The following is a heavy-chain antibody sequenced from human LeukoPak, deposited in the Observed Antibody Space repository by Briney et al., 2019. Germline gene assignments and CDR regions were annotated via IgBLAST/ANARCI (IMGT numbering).Heavy chain of an antibody. CDR1: GFTFGDYA. J-gene: IGHJ4*02. D-gene: IGHD3-22*01. CDR2: IRSKAYGGTT. CDR3: TTGRTYYYDSSGYGSFDY. Sequence: PGRSLRLSCTASGFTFGDYAMSWFRQAPGKGLEWVGFIRSKAYGGTTEYAASVKGRFTISRDDSKSIAYLQMNSLKTEDTAVYYCTTGRTYYYDSSGYGSFDYWGQGTLVTVSS. V-gene: IGHV3-49*03.